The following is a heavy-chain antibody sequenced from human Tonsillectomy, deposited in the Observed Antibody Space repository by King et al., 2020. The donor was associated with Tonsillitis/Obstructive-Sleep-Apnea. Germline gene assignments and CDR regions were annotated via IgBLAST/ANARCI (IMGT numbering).Heavy chain of an antibody. D-gene: IGHD1-26*01. V-gene: IGHV3-33*01. J-gene: IGHJ4*02. CDR2: IWHDGSKR. Sequence: VQLVESGGGVVQPGRSLRLSCAASGFTFSSYGMHWGRQVPGKGLERVAVIWHDGSKRYYADSVKGRFTISRDNSKNTMYLQMNSLTAEDTAVYSCARVGIGGGSYSYHYTEYWGQGTLVTVSS. CDR3: ARVGIGGGSYSYHYTEY. CDR1: GFTFSSYG.